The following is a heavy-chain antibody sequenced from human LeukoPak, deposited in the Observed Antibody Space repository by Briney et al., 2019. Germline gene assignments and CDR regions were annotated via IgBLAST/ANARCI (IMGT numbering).Heavy chain of an antibody. V-gene: IGHV3-23*01. J-gene: IGHJ4*02. CDR3: AKSYNGYESKPDY. Sequence: GGSLRLSCAASGLTFSSYAMSWVRQAPGKGLEWVSSISNSGGRTFYTDSVKGRFTISRDNSKITLYLQMNSLRAEDTAVYYCAKSYNGYESKPDYWGQGTLVTVSS. CDR1: GLTFSSYA. CDR2: ISNSGGRT. D-gene: IGHD5-12*01.